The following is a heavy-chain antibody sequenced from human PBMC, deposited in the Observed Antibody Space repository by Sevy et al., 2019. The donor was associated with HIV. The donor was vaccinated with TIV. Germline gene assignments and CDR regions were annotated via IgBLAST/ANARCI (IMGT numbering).Heavy chain of an antibody. CDR1: GDSVSSNSAA. V-gene: IGHV6-1*01. D-gene: IGHD3-22*01. CDR3: ARGDYYDSSGYYLGYYYYGMDV. Sequence: SETLSLTCAISGDSVSSNSAAWNWIRQSPSRGLEWLGRTYYRSKWYNDYVVSVKSRITINPDTSKTQFSLQLNSVTPEDTAVYYCARGDYYDSSGYYLGYYYYGMDVWGQGTTVTVSS. CDR2: TYYRSKWYN. J-gene: IGHJ6*02.